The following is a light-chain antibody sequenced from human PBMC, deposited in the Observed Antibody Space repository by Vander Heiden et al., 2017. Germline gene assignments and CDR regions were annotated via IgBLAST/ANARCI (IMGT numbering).Light chain of an antibody. CDR1: SSDVGAYNY. V-gene: IGLV2-14*01. CDR3: SAYTSSLTRV. J-gene: IGLJ1*01. Sequence: QSALTQPASVSGSPVQSITISCPGTSSDVGAYNYVSWYQQHPGKAPKVMIADGSNRPSGVSNRFSGSKSGNTASLTISGLQAEDEADYYCSAYTSSLTRVFGSGTKVTVL. CDR2: DGS.